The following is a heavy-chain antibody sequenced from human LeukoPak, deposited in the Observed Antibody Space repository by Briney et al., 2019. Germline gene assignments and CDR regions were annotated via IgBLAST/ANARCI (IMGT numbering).Heavy chain of an antibody. CDR3: ARALQGGDMVRGVIIQNWFDP. CDR1: GGSISSSSYY. CDR2: IYYSVST. Sequence: SETLSLTCTVSGGSISSSSYYWGWIRQPPGEGLEWIGSIYYSVSTYFNPSLKSRITVAVDTSKTQFSLNLSSVTAADTAVYYCARALQGGDMVRGVIIQNWFDPWGQGTLVTVSS. V-gene: IGHV4-39*01. D-gene: IGHD3-10*01. J-gene: IGHJ5*02.